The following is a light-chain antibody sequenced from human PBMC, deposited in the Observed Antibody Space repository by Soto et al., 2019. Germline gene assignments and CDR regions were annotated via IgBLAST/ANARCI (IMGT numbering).Light chain of an antibody. J-gene: IGKJ1*01. CDR1: QSISSW. V-gene: IGKV1-5*01. Sequence: DIQVTQSPSTLSASVGDRVTFTCRASQSISSWLAWYQQKPGKAPKLLLYDASTLQSGVPSRFSGSGSGTDFTLTVSRLHPDDFATYYCQQYNTYPWRFGQGTKVEIK. CDR3: QQYNTYPWR. CDR2: DAS.